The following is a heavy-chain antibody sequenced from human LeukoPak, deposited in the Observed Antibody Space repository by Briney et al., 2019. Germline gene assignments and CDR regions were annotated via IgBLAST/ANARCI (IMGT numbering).Heavy chain of an antibody. V-gene: IGHV3-23*01. D-gene: IGHD2-2*01. Sequence: PGGSLRLSCAASGFTFSNSAMSWVRQAPGKGLEWVSTLSGSGITTYYADSVKGRFTISRDNSKNTLYLQMNSLRAEDTAVYYCARSVVVVPAADYWGQGTLVTVSS. CDR2: LSGSGITT. CDR1: GFTFSNSA. J-gene: IGHJ4*02. CDR3: ARSVVVVPAADY.